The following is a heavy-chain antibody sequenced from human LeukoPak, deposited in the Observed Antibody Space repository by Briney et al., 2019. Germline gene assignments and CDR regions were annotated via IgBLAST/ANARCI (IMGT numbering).Heavy chain of an antibody. CDR1: GFTFSSYE. D-gene: IGHD5-18*01. CDR2: ISYDGSNK. CDR3: ARGWDTAMDDAFDI. Sequence: PGGSLRLSCAASGFTFSSYEMNWVRQAPGKGLEWVADISYDGSNKYYADSVKGRFTISRDNAKNTLYLQMNSLRAEDTAVYYCARGWDTAMDDAFDIWGQGTMVTVSS. J-gene: IGHJ3*02. V-gene: IGHV3-30*04.